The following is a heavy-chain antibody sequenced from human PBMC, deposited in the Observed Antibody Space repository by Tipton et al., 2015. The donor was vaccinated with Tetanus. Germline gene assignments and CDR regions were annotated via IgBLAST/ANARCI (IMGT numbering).Heavy chain of an antibody. CDR3: ATRRRDGSGFSWFDP. CDR1: GVSMSTTNYF. Sequence: LSLTCSVSGVSMSTTNYFWGWIRQPPGKGLEWIGSIHYSGTTHSDPSLKSRVAISVDTSKNQFSLKLTSVTAADTATYYCATRRRDGSGFSWFDPWGQGILVTVSS. V-gene: IGHV4-39*01. J-gene: IGHJ5*02. D-gene: IGHD5-24*01. CDR2: IHYSGTT.